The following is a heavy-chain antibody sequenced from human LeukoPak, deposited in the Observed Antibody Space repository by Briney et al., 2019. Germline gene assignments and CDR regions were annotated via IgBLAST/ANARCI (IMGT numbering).Heavy chain of an antibody. Sequence: RSLRLSCAASGFTFSSYAMHWVRQAPGKGLEWVAVISYDGSNKYYADSVKGRFTISRDNSKNTLYLRMNSLRAEDTAVYYCARDARRYDFWSGYYHDYWGQGTLVTVSS. D-gene: IGHD3-3*01. CDR3: ARDARRYDFWSGYYHDY. CDR1: GFTFSSYA. CDR2: ISYDGSNK. V-gene: IGHV3-30-3*01. J-gene: IGHJ4*02.